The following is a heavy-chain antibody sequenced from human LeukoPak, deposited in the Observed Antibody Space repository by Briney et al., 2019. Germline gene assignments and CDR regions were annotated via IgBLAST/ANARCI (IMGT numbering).Heavy chain of an antibody. CDR2: TYYRSKWYN. D-gene: IGHD3-22*01. V-gene: IGHV6-1*01. Sequence: SQTLSLTCAISGDSVSSNSAAWNWIRQSPSRGLEWLGRTYYRSKWYNDYAVSVKSRITINPDTSKNQFSLQLNSVTPEDTAVYYCARAPLKYYYDSSGYPLADAFDIWGQGTMVTVSS. CDR3: ARAPLKYYYDSSGYPLADAFDI. CDR1: GDSVSSNSAA. J-gene: IGHJ3*02.